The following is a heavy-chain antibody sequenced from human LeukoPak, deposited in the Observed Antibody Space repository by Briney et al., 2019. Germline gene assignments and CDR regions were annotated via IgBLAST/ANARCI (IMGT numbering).Heavy chain of an antibody. CDR1: GFSFSGYA. Sequence: GKSLRLSCAASGFSFSGYAMFWVRQAPGKGLEWVTVISHDGNKKYYADSVKGRFTISRDNSKNTVYLQMNSLRAEDTAVYYCARSLQWLEVIDYWGQGALVTVSS. CDR2: ISHDGNKK. J-gene: IGHJ4*02. D-gene: IGHD6-19*01. V-gene: IGHV3-30-3*01. CDR3: ARSLQWLEVIDY.